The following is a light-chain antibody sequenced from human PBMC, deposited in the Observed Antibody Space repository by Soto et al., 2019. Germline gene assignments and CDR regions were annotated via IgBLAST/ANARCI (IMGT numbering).Light chain of an antibody. CDR2: EVT. Sequence: QSALTQPPSASGSPGQSVTISCTGTSSDVGGYNFVSWYQQHPGKAPKLIIYEVTERPSGVPDRFSGSKSGNTASLTVSGLQAEDEADYYCSSYAGSNTVVFGGGTKVTVL. V-gene: IGLV2-8*01. CDR3: SSYAGSNTVV. CDR1: SSDVGGYNF. J-gene: IGLJ2*01.